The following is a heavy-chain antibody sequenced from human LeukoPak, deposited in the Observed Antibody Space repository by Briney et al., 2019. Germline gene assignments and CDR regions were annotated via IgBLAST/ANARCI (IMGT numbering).Heavy chain of an antibody. Sequence: PSETLSLTCTVSGGSISSSSYYWGWIRQPPGKGLEWIGSIYYSGSTYYNPSLKSRVTISVDTSKNQFSLKLSSVTAADTAVYYCARWGYYDSSGYLRSFDPWGQGTLVTVSS. CDR1: GGSISSSSYY. J-gene: IGHJ5*02. V-gene: IGHV4-39*01. CDR2: IYYSGST. CDR3: ARWGYYDSSGYLRSFDP. D-gene: IGHD3-22*01.